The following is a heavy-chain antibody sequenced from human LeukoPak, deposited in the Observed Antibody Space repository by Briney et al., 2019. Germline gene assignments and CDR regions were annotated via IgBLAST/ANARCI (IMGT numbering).Heavy chain of an antibody. CDR1: GFTFSSYS. V-gene: IGHV3-21*01. J-gene: IGHJ4*02. CDR2: ISSSSSYI. CDR3: AILPYCSSTRCYSVDY. D-gene: IGHD2-2*01. Sequence: GGSLRLSCAASGFTFSSYSMNWVHQAPGKGLEWVSSISSSSSYIYYADSVKGRFTISRDNAKNSLYLQMNSLRAEDTAVYYCAILPYCSSTRCYSVDYWGQGTLVTVSS.